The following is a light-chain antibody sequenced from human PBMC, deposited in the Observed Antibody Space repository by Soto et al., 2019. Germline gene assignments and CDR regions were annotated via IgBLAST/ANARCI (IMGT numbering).Light chain of an antibody. J-gene: IGLJ2*01. CDR3: ISYTSSSTWV. V-gene: IGLV2-14*03. CDR1: SSDVGGYNY. Sequence: QSVLTQPASVSGSPGQSITISCTGNSSDVGGYNYVSWHQHHPGKAPKLMIYDVSNRPSGVSNRFSGSKSGNTASLTISGLQAEDEADYYCISYTSSSTWVFGGGTKVTVL. CDR2: DVS.